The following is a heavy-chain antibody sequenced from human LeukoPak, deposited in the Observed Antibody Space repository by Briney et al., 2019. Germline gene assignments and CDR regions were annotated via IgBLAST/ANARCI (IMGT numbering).Heavy chain of an antibody. D-gene: IGHD6-19*01. CDR3: AREEQFRPNVFDY. CDR1: GFTFSSYW. CDR2: ISYDGSNK. J-gene: IGHJ4*02. V-gene: IGHV3-30-3*01. Sequence: GGSLRLSCAASGFTFSSYWMHWVRQAPGKGLEWVAVISYDGSNKYYADSVKGRFTISRDNSKNTLYLQMNSLRAEDTAVYYCAREEQFRPNVFDYWGQGTLVTVSS.